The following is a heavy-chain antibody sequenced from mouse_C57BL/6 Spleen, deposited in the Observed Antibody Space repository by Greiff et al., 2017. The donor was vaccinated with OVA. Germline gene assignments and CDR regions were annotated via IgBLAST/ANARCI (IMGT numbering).Heavy chain of an antibody. D-gene: IGHD1-2*01. V-gene: IGHV5-9*01. Sequence: EVQGVESGGGLVKPGGSLKLSCAASGFTFSSYTMSWVRQTPEKRLEWVATISGGGGNTYYPDSVKGRFTISRDNAKNTLYLQMSSLRSEDTALYYCARHPPTTALYFDYWGQGTTLTVSS. CDR3: ARHPPTTALYFDY. CDR2: ISGGGGNT. J-gene: IGHJ2*01. CDR1: GFTFSSYT.